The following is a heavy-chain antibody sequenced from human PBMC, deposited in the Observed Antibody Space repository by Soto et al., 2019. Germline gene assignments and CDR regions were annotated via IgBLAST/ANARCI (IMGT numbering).Heavy chain of an antibody. Sequence: GASVKVSCKASGYTFTSYGISWVRQAPGQGLEWMGWISAYNGNTNYAQKLQGRVTMTTDTSTSTAYMELRSLRSDDTAVYYCARDARFGTYGSGSYFEDNWFDPWGQGTLVTAPQ. CDR2: ISAYNGNT. CDR3: ARDARFGTYGSGSYFEDNWFDP. J-gene: IGHJ5*02. D-gene: IGHD3-10*01. CDR1: GYTFTSYG. V-gene: IGHV1-18*01.